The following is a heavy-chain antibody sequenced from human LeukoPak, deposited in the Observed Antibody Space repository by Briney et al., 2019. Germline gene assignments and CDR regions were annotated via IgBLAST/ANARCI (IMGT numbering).Heavy chain of an antibody. CDR3: AATSITIFGVVIPLFDY. CDR1: GYTFTSYD. D-gene: IGHD3-3*01. V-gene: IGHV1-8*01. J-gene: IGHJ4*02. Sequence: GASVKVSCKASGYTFTSYDINWVRQATGQGVEWMGWMNPNSGNTGYAQKFQERVTITRDMSTSTAYMELSSLRSEDTAAYYCAATSITIFGVVIPLFDYWGQGTLVTVSS. CDR2: MNPNSGNT.